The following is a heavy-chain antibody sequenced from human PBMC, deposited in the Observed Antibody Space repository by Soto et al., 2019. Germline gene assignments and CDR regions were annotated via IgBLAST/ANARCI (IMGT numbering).Heavy chain of an antibody. V-gene: IGHV4-31*03. D-gene: IGHD2-21*02. J-gene: IGHJ5*02. CDR1: GGSISSDGYY. CDR2: IYYSGST. CDR3: ERDVAPATAGFDP. Sequence: QVQLQESGPGLVKPSQTLSLTCTVSGGSISSDGYYWSWIRQHPGKGLEWIVYIYYSGSTYYNPSLKSRVTISVDTSKNQFSLKLSSVTASDTAVYYCERDVAPATAGFDPWGQGTLVTVSS.